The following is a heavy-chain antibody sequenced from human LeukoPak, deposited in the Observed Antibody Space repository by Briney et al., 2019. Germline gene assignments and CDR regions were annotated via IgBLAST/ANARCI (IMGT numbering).Heavy chain of an antibody. V-gene: IGHV4-39*07. D-gene: IGHD6-13*01. CDR3: TRQGGAALYYYYYYMDV. CDR1: GGSISSSSYY. Sequence: PSETLSLTCTVSGGSISSSSYYWGWIRQPPGKGLEWIGSIYYSGSTYYNPSLKSRVTISVDTSKNQFSLKLSSVTAEDTAVYYCTRQGGAALYYYYYYMDVWGKGTTVTVSS. J-gene: IGHJ6*03. CDR2: IYYSGST.